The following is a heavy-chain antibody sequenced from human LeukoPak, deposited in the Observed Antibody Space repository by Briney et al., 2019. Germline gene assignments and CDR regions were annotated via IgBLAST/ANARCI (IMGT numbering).Heavy chain of an antibody. CDR1: GFTFSSFG. CDR3: AKDLYYYDRSGYYGSDY. J-gene: IGHJ4*02. D-gene: IGHD3-22*01. V-gene: IGHV3-23*01. CDR2: ISAGGGST. Sequence: GGSLRLSCAASGFTFSSFGMNWVRQAPEKGLEWVSTISAGGGSTYYADSVKGRFTISRDNSKNTLYLQMNSLRADDTAVYYCAKDLYYYDRSGYYGSDYWGQGTLVTVSS.